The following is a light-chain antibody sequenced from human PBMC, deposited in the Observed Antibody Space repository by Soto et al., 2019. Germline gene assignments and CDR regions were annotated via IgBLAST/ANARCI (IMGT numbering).Light chain of an antibody. CDR2: DAS. Sequence: EIVLTQSPATLSLSPGERATLSCRSSQSVRSYLAWYQQKPGQAPRLLIYDASSRATGIPARFSGSGSGTDFTLTISSLEPEDFAVYYCQQRRHWPVTFGQGTKVEIK. CDR1: QSVRSY. CDR3: QQRRHWPVT. V-gene: IGKV3-11*01. J-gene: IGKJ1*01.